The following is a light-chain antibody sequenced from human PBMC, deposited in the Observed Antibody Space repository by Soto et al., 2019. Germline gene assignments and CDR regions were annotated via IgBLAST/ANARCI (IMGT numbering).Light chain of an antibody. CDR3: CSYAGSFTYV. V-gene: IGLV1-40*01. Sequence: QSVLTQPPSVSGAPGQGVTISCTGTRSNLGAGYDVHWYQQFPGAAPKLLIYANNKRPSGVLDRFSGSKSGNTASLTISGLQAEDEANYYCCSYAGSFTYVFGTGTKLTVL. CDR1: RSNLGAGYD. J-gene: IGLJ1*01. CDR2: ANN.